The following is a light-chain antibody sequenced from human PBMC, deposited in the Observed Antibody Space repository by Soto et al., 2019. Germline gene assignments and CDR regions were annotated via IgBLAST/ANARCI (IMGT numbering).Light chain of an antibody. V-gene: IGKV3D-15*01. CDR1: YSVGTH. Sequence: EIVMTQSPATLSVSAGDRATLSCRASYSVGTHLVWYQQKPGQAPRLLIYGASTRAAGIPARFTGSGSGTEFTLTISSLQSEDFAVYYCQQYDKWPPITFGQGTRLEIK. CDR2: GAS. CDR3: QQYDKWPPIT. J-gene: IGKJ5*01.